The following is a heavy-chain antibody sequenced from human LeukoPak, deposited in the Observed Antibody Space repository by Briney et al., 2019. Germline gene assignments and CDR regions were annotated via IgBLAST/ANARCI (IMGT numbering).Heavy chain of an antibody. CDR3: ARDANNRLLLAAVRPYGMDV. Sequence: ASVKVSCKASGYSFTGYYIHWVRQAPGQGLEWMGWINPNTGGTNYAQKFQGRVTMTRDTSISAAYMELSRLRSDDTAIYYCARDANNRLLLAAVRPYGMDVWGQGTTVTVSS. CDR2: INPNTGGT. D-gene: IGHD2-15*01. V-gene: IGHV1-2*02. J-gene: IGHJ6*02. CDR1: GYSFTGYY.